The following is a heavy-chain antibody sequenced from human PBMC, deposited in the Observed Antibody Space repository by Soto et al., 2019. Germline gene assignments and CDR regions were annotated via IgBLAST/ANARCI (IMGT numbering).Heavy chain of an antibody. Sequence: GGSLRLSCAASGFTFSSYWMSWVRQAPGKGLEWVANIKQDGSEKYYVDSVKGRFTISRDNAKNSLYLQMNSLRAEDTAVYYCARDSEIYDILTGYHHDAFDIWGQGTMVTVSS. J-gene: IGHJ3*02. CDR3: ARDSEIYDILTGYHHDAFDI. CDR1: GFTFSSYW. V-gene: IGHV3-7*05. D-gene: IGHD3-9*01. CDR2: IKQDGSEK.